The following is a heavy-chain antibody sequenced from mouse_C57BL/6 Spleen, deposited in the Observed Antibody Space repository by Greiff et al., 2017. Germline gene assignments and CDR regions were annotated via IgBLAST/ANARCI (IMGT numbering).Heavy chain of an antibody. CDR1: GYAFTNYL. Sequence: QVQLKESGAELVRPGTSVKVSCKASGYAFTNYLIEWVKQRPGQGLEWIGVFNPGSGGTNYNEKFKGKATLTADKSSSTAYMQLSSLTSEDSAVYFCARNSNYGGFAYWGQGTLVTVSA. J-gene: IGHJ3*01. D-gene: IGHD2-5*01. CDR2: FNPGSGGT. V-gene: IGHV1-54*01. CDR3: ARNSNYGGFAY.